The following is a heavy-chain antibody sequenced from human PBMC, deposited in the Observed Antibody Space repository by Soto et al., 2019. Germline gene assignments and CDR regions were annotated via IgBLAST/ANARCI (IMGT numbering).Heavy chain of an antibody. CDR3: ARDVTPGIAAVLGYYYYYGMDV. CDR1: GFTFSSYG. V-gene: IGHV3-33*08. D-gene: IGHD6-13*01. CDR2: IWYDGSNK. J-gene: IGHJ6*02. Sequence: PGGSLRLSCAASGFTFSSYGMHWVRQAPGKGLEWVAVIWYDGSNKYYADSVKGRFTISRDNSKNTLYLQMNSLRAEDTAVYYCARDVTPGIAAVLGYYYYYGMDVWGQGTTVTVSS.